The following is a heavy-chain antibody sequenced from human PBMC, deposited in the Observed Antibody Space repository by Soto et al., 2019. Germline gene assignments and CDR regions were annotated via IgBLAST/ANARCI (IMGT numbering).Heavy chain of an antibody. CDR2: INHSGST. Sequence: SETLSLTCAVYGGSFRGYYWSWIRQPPGKGLEWIGEINHSGSTNYNPSLKSRVTISVDTSKNQISLKLTSVTAADTAVYYCARDKITGLFDYWGQGTLVTVSS. V-gene: IGHV4-34*01. D-gene: IGHD2-8*02. J-gene: IGHJ4*02. CDR1: GGSFRGYY. CDR3: ARDKITGLFDY.